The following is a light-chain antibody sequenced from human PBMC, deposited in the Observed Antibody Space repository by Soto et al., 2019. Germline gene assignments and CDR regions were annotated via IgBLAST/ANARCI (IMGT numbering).Light chain of an antibody. CDR1: QSISSW. V-gene: IGKV1-5*03. CDR3: QQYNSYSWT. Sequence: DIQMTQSPSTLSASVGDRVTITCRASQSISSWLAWYQQKPGNAPKLLIYKASTIESGVPPNFSGSGSGTESTLTISSLQPEDFATYYCQQYNSYSWTFGQGTKVDIK. J-gene: IGKJ1*01. CDR2: KAS.